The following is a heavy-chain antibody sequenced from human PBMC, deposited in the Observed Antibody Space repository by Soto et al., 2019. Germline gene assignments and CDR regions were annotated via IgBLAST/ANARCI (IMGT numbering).Heavy chain of an antibody. CDR2: TYYRSRWYN. D-gene: IGHD1-7*01. CDR1: GDSVSSNSAA. CDR3: AGTTSHEWYYMDV. Sequence: QVQLQESGPGLVKPSQTLSLTCAISGDSVSSNSAAWNWIRLSPSRGLEWLARTYYRSRWYNDYAVSVRSRITVKPDTSKIQFSLQLTSVTPENTAVYYCAGTTSHEWYYMDVWGKGTTVTVSS. J-gene: IGHJ6*03. V-gene: IGHV6-1*01.